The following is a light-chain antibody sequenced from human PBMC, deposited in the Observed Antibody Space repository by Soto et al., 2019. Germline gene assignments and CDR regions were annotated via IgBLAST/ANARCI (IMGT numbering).Light chain of an antibody. J-gene: IGKJ5*01. Sequence: DIQMTQSPSSLSASVGDRVTITCRASESIARHLNWYQQKPGKAPKLLIYAASSLQNGVPSRFRGGGSGTEFPLTISNLQPEDFATYYCQQSYSTLSITFGQGTRLEIK. V-gene: IGKV1-39*01. CDR2: AAS. CDR1: ESIARH. CDR3: QQSYSTLSIT.